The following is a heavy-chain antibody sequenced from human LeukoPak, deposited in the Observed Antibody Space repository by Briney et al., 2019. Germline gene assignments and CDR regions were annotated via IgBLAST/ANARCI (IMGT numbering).Heavy chain of an antibody. CDR3: ARGIWSRTVSSYYFDY. J-gene: IGHJ4*02. CDR2: INAGNGHT. V-gene: IGHV1-3*01. D-gene: IGHD3-3*01. CDR1: GFTFTNYA. Sequence: ASVKVSCKASGFTFTNYAMQWVRLTPGQRLEWMGWINAGNGHTGYSQRFQGRVTTTRDTSATTVYMEVTSLRSEDTAVYYCARGIWSRTVSSYYFDYWGQGTLVTVSS.